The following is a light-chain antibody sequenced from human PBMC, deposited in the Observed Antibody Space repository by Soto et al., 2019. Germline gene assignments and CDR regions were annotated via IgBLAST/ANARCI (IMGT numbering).Light chain of an antibody. CDR3: QQYGSSAPLT. J-gene: IGKJ4*01. CDR2: GAS. Sequence: EFVLTQSPGTLSLSPGERATLSCRASQSVGSNSLAWYQQKPGQAPRILIYGASTRATGIPDRFSGSGSGTDFTLTISRLEPEDFAVYYCQQYGSSAPLTFGGGTKVEIK. V-gene: IGKV3-20*01. CDR1: QSVGSNS.